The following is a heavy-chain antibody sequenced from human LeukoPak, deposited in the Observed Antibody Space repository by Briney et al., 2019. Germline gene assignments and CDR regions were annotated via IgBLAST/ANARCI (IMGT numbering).Heavy chain of an antibody. J-gene: IGHJ5*02. D-gene: IGHD4-23*01. CDR2: IYPGDSDT. V-gene: IGHV5-51*01. Sequence: GESLKISCKGSGYSFTSYWIGWVRQMPGKGLEWMGIIYPGDSDTRYSPSFQGQVTILADKSISTAYLQWSSLKASDTAMYYCARQGLDYGGNPGWFDPWGQGTLVTVSS. CDR1: GYSFTSYW. CDR3: ARQGLDYGGNPGWFDP.